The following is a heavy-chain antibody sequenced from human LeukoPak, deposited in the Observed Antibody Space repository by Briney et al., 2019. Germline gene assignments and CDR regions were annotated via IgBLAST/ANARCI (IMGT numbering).Heavy chain of an antibody. CDR2: IYYSGST. D-gene: IGHD5-12*01. J-gene: IGHJ4*02. CDR3: ARALYGGRTYYFDY. CDR1: GGSISSYY. V-gene: IGHV4-59*08. Sequence: SETLSLTCTVSGGSISSYYWSWIRQPPGKGLEWIGYIYYSGSTNYNPSPKSRVTISVDTSKNQFSLKLSSVTAADTAVYYCARALYGGRTYYFDYWGQGTLVTVSS.